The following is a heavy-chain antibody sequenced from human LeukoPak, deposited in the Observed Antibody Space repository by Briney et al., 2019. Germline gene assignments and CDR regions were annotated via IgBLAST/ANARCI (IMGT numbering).Heavy chain of an antibody. V-gene: IGHV3-21*01. CDR3: ARDPRDAYIDGAV. J-gene: IGHJ4*02. D-gene: IGHD5-24*01. CDR1: GFTFNNYA. CDR2: IGGSSSYI. Sequence: PGGSLRLSCAASGFTFNNYAMSWVRQAPGKGLEWVSSIGGSSSYIYYADSVKGRFTVSRDNAKNSLYLQMNSLRADDTAVYYCARDPRDAYIDGAVWGQGTLVTVSS.